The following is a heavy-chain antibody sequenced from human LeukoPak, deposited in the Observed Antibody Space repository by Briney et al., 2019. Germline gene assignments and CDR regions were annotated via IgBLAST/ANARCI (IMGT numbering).Heavy chain of an antibody. J-gene: IGHJ4*02. D-gene: IGHD3-10*01. V-gene: IGHV3-23*01. Sequence: GGSLRLSCAASGFPFSNNVMTWVRQAPGRGLDWLSAISGGGGDTYYADSVKGRFTISRDNSKNILYLQMSSLTAEDTAVYYCEKTFPYGTTWFGFCDYWGQGALVTVSS. CDR2: ISGGGGDT. CDR3: EKTFPYGTTWFGFCDY. CDR1: GFPFSNNV.